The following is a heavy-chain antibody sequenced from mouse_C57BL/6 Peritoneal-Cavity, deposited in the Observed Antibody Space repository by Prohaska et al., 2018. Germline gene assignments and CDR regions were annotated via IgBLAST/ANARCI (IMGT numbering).Heavy chain of an antibody. CDR2: INPSNGGT. V-gene: IGHV1-53*01. CDR1: GYTFTSYW. J-gene: IGHJ3*01. D-gene: IGHD2-4*01. Sequence: GTELVKPGASVMLSCKASGYTFTSYWMHWVKQRPGQGLEWIGNINPSNGGTNYNEKFKSKATLTVDKSSSTAYMQLSSLTSEDSAVYYCARSNDYGAWFAYWGQGTLVTVSA. CDR3: ARSNDYGAWFAY.